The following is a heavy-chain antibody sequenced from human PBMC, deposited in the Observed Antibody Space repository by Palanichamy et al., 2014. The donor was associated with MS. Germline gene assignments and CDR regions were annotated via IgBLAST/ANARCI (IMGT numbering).Heavy chain of an antibody. CDR1: GFTFSSYA. CDR3: VKDRVAVAAMGTFQH. Sequence: EVQVVESGGGLVQPGGSLRLSCSASGFTFSSYAMHWVRQAPGKGLESVSTISSNGGSTHYADSVKGRFTISRDNSKNTLYLQMSSLRTEDTAVYYCVKDRVAVAAMGTFQHWGQGTLVTVSS. V-gene: IGHV3-64D*06. D-gene: IGHD6-13*01. J-gene: IGHJ1*01. CDR2: ISSNGGST.